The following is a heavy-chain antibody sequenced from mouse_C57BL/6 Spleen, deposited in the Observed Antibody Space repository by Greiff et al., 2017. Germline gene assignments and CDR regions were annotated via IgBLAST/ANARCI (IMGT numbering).Heavy chain of an antibody. V-gene: IGHV7-3*01. D-gene: IGHD4-1*01. J-gene: IGHJ1*03. CDR2: IRNKANGYTT. Sequence: EVKLVESGGGLVQPGGSLSLSCAASGFTFTDYYMSWVRQPPGQALEWLGFIRNKANGYTTEYSASVKGRFTISRDNSQSILYLHMNALRAEDSASYYCARLGNWYFDVWGTGTTVTVSS. CDR3: ARLGNWYFDV. CDR1: GFTFTDYY.